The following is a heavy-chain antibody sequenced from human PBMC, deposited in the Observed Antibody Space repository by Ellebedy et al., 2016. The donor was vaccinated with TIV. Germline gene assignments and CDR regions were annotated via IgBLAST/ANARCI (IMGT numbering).Heavy chain of an antibody. J-gene: IGHJ4*02. CDR3: ARVYDSIDY. Sequence: GESLKIPCAAPGFTVNSAWMSWVRQAPGKGLEWVANIKQDGSEKYYVDSVKGRFTISRDNAKNSLYLQMNSLRAEDTAVYYCARVYDSIDYWGQGTLVTVSS. D-gene: IGHD3-22*01. CDR2: IKQDGSEK. V-gene: IGHV3-7*01. CDR1: GFTVNSAW.